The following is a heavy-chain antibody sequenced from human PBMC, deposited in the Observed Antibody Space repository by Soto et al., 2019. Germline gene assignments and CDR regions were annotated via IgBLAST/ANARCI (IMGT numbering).Heavy chain of an antibody. V-gene: IGHV1-46*03. Sequence: SVKVSCKASGYTFTSYYMHWVRQAPGQGLEWMGIINPSGGSTSYAQKFQGRVTMTRDTSTSTVYMELSSLRSEDTAVYYCAYGSGSYKLYYYYMDVWGKGTTVTVSS. CDR3: AYGSGSYKLYYYYMDV. D-gene: IGHD3-10*01. J-gene: IGHJ6*03. CDR2: INPSGGST. CDR1: GYTFTSYY.